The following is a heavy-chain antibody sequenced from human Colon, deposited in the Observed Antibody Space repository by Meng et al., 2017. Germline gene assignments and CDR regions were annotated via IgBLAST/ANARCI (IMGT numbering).Heavy chain of an antibody. CDR1: GFSFSPYW. CDR3: GRDYYGIPDY. CDR2: ISRDGSTT. V-gene: IGHV3-74*01. D-gene: IGHD3-10*01. J-gene: IGHJ4*02. Sequence: AVSGGTLVHPGGSLKLSCSASGFSFSPYWMIWVRQAPGQELVWVSRISRDGSTTHYADSVKGRFTISRDNAKNTLYLQMNSLRAEDTAVYYCGRDYYGIPDYWGQGTLVTVSS.